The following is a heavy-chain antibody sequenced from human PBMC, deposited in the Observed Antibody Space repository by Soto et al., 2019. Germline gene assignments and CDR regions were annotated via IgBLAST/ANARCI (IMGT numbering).Heavy chain of an antibody. D-gene: IGHD6-13*01. CDR1: GGSISSGGYY. CDR2: IYYSGST. J-gene: IGHJ3*02. Sequence: SETLSLTCTVSGGSISSGGYYWSWIRQHPGKGLEWIGYIYYSGSTYYNPSLKSRVTISVDTSKNQFSLKLSSVTAADTAVYYCARDLYSSSSHAFDIWGQGTMVTVSS. CDR3: ARDLYSSSSHAFDI. V-gene: IGHV4-31*03.